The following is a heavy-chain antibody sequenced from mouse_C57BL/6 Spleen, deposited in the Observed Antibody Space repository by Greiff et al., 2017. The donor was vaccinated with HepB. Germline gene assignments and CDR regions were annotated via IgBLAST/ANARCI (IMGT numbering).Heavy chain of an antibody. CDR3: TRDSNDYFDY. Sequence: QVQLKQSGAELVRPGASVTLSCKASGYTFTDYEMHWVKQTPVHGLEWIGAIDPETGGTAYNQKFKGKAILTADKSSSTAYMELRSLTSEDSAVYYCTRDSNDYFDYWGQGTTLTVSS. V-gene: IGHV1-15*01. CDR2: IDPETGGT. D-gene: IGHD2-5*01. J-gene: IGHJ2*01. CDR1: GYTFTDYE.